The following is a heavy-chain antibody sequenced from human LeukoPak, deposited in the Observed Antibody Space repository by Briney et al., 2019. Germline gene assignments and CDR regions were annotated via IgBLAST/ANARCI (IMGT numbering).Heavy chain of an antibody. D-gene: IGHD6-6*01. J-gene: IGHJ4*02. V-gene: IGHV4-39*01. CDR1: GGSISSSSYS. CDR3: ARAGIAARSFDY. CDR2: IYYSGST. Sequence: PSETLSLTCTVSGGSISSSSYSWGWIRQPPGKGLEWIGSIYYSGSTYYNPSLKSRVTISVDTSKNQFSLKLSSVTAADTAVYYCARAGIAARSFDYWGQGTLVTVSS.